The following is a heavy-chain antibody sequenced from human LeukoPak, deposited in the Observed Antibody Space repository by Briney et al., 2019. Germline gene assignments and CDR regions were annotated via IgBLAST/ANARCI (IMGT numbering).Heavy chain of an antibody. V-gene: IGHV1-2*02. Sequence: ASVKLSCKASGYTFTDYYMNWVRQAPGQGLEWMGWIHPNGGGTNYAQKFQGRVTMTRDTSISTAYMELSRLTFDDTAVYYCGRKSAARKTSEFDYWGQGTLVTVSS. CDR2: IHPNGGGT. CDR1: GYTFTDYY. CDR3: GRKSAARKTSEFDY. J-gene: IGHJ4*02. D-gene: IGHD6-6*01.